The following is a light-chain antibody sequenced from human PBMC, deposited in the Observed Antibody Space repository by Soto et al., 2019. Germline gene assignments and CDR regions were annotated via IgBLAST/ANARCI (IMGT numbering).Light chain of an antibody. CDR1: QSISSW. CDR2: DAS. V-gene: IGKV1-5*02. Sequence: DIQITQFPSTLSSFLGDRVTIICRASQSISSWLAWYQQKPGKAPKLLIYDASSLEARVPSRFRGSGSGTDFTFTISRLQPEDIATYYCQQYENLPTFGQGTRLEIK. J-gene: IGKJ5*01. CDR3: QQYENLPT.